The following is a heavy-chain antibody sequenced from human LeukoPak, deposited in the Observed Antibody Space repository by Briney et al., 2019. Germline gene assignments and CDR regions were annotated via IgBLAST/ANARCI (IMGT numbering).Heavy chain of an antibody. CDR1: GYTFTSYA. J-gene: IGHJ4*02. Sequence: ASVKVSCKASGYTFTSYAMHWVRQAPGQRLEWMGWINAGNGNTKYSQKFQGRVTITRDTSASTAYMELSSLRSEDTAVYYCARFLAAAGTPFGYWGQGTLVTVSS. CDR3: ARFLAAAGTPFGY. D-gene: IGHD6-13*01. V-gene: IGHV1-3*01. CDR2: INAGNGNT.